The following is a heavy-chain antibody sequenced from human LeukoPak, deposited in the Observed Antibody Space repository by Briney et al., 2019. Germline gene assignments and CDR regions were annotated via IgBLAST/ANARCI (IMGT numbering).Heavy chain of an antibody. Sequence: SVKVSCKASGGTFSSYAISWVRQAPGQGLEWMGGIIPIFGTANYAQKFQGRVTITADESTSTAYMELSSLRSEDTAVYYCARGSWGGHDAFDIWGQGTMVTVSS. CDR1: GGTFSSYA. V-gene: IGHV1-69*13. CDR3: ARGSWGGHDAFDI. CDR2: IIPIFGTA. J-gene: IGHJ3*02. D-gene: IGHD3-10*01.